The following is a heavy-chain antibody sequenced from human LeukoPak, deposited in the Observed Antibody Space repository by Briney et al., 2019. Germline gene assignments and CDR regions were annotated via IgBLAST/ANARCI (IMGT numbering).Heavy chain of an antibody. CDR1: GGSISSGNW. D-gene: IGHD3-10*01. V-gene: IGHV4/OR15-8*02. Sequence: SETLSLTCMVSGGSISSGNWWSWVRQPPGKGLEWFGEIHHTGNTNYNPSLKSRVTISIDKSKNQFSLQLSSLTAADTAVYYCARNGHYSLDYWGQGILVTVSS. CDR2: IHHTGNT. J-gene: IGHJ4*02. CDR3: ARNGHYSLDY.